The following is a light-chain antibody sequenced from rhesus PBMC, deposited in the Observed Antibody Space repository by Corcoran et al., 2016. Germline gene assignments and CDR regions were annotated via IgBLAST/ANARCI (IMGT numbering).Light chain of an antibody. Sequence: DIQMTQSPSSLSASVGDTVTITCQASQGISKYLAWYQQTPGKAPKLLIYAASSLQTGVSSRFRGSGSGTDYTLTISSLQPEDVATYYCLQDYTTPSTFGQGTKVEIK. CDR3: LQDYTTPST. V-gene: IGKV1-94*01. CDR1: QGISKY. J-gene: IGKJ1*01. CDR2: AAS.